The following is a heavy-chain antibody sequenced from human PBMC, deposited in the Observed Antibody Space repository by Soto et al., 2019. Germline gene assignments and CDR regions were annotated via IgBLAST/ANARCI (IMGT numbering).Heavy chain of an antibody. J-gene: IGHJ4*02. D-gene: IGHD2-21*02. CDR1: GGTFSSYA. Sequence: VASVKVSCKASGGTFSSYAISWVRQAPGQGLEWMGGIIPIFGTANYAQKFQGRVTITADKSTSTAYMELSSLRSEDTAVYYCASSTPAYCGGDCYPFDYWGQGTLVTVSS. CDR2: IIPIFGTA. V-gene: IGHV1-69*06. CDR3: ASSTPAYCGGDCYPFDY.